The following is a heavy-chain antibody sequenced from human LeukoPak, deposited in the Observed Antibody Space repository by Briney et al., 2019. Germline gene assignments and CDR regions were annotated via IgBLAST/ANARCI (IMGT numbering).Heavy chain of an antibody. CDR1: GFIFSTYG. Sequence: GGSLRLSCVASGFIFSTYGMHWVRQAPGKGPEWVAVIWFDGSNKYYADSVKGRFTISRDNSKNTLYLEMNSLRAEDTAVYYCASAAGPFDNWGQGTLVTVSS. D-gene: IGHD6-13*01. CDR3: ASAAGPFDN. CDR2: IWFDGSNK. V-gene: IGHV3-33*01. J-gene: IGHJ4*02.